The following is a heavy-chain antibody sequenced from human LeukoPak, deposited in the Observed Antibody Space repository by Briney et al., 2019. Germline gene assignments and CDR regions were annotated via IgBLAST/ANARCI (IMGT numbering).Heavy chain of an antibody. Sequence: SETLSLTCAVYGGSFSGYYWSWIRQPPGKGLGWIGEINHSGSTNYNPSLKSRVTISVDTSKNQFSLKLSSVTAADTAVYYCARAAVSSPNDYWGQGTLVTVSS. CDR1: GGSFSGYY. CDR3: ARAAVSSPNDY. CDR2: INHSGST. J-gene: IGHJ4*02. V-gene: IGHV4-34*01.